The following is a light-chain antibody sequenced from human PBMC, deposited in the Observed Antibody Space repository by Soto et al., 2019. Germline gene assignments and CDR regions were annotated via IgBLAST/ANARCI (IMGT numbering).Light chain of an antibody. CDR2: EVS. V-gene: IGLV2-14*01. Sequence: QSALTQPASVSGSPGQSITFSCTGTRSDVGGYNYVSWYQHHPGKAPKLMIYEVSNRPSGVSDRFSGSKSGNTASLTISGLQAEDEADYYCSSYTGSSTLVVFGGGTKLTVL. CDR3: SSYTGSSTLVV. J-gene: IGLJ3*02. CDR1: RSDVGGYNY.